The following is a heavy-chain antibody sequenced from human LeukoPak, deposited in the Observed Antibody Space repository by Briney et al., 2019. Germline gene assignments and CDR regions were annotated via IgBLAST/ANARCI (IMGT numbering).Heavy chain of an antibody. Sequence: SETLSLXCAVSGYSISSGYYWGWIRQPPGKGLEWIGNIYHSGSTYYNPSLKSRVTISVDTSKNQFSLKLSSVTAADTAVYYCARLPPYSSSAYYFDYWGQGTLVTVSS. D-gene: IGHD6-6*01. J-gene: IGHJ4*02. V-gene: IGHV4-38-2*01. CDR1: GYSISSGYY. CDR2: IYHSGST. CDR3: ARLPPYSSSAYYFDY.